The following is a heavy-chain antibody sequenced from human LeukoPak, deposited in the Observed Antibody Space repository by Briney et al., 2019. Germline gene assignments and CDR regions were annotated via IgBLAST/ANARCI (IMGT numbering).Heavy chain of an antibody. V-gene: IGHV3-9*01. J-gene: IGHJ6*03. CDR3: AKTWRGRGYYGYGPSEYFYYMDV. Sequence: GGSLRLSCAVSGFTFDDYAMHWVRQVPGKGLEWVSGINWNSDSIGYADSVKGRFTTSRDNSKNTLWLQMNSLKGEDTAVYYCAKTWRGRGYYGYGPSEYFYYMDVWGKGTTVTISS. D-gene: IGHD3-10*01. CDR2: INWNSDSI. CDR1: GFTFDDYA.